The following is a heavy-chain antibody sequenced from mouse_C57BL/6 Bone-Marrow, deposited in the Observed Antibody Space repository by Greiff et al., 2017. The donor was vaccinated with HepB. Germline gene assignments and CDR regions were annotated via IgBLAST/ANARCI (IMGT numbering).Heavy chain of an antibody. D-gene: IGHD2-3*01. CDR2: IHPNSGST. V-gene: IGHV1-64*01. Sequence: QVQLQQPGAELVKPGASVKLSCKASGFTFTSYWMHWVKQRPGQGLEWIGMIHPNSGSTNYNEKFKSKATLTVDKSSSTAYMQLSSLTSEDSAVYYCARSRYDGYFDYWGQGTTLTVSS. CDR3: ARSRYDGYFDY. J-gene: IGHJ2*01. CDR1: GFTFTSYW.